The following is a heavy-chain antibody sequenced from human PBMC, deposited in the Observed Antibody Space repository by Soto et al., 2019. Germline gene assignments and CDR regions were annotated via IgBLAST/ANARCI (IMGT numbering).Heavy chain of an antibody. V-gene: IGHV4-59*01. CDR2: IYSSGST. CDR1: GGSISTNY. CDR3: GRAPDYVWGDYFYGLDV. D-gene: IGHD3-16*01. Sequence: SETLPVTWTVSGGSISTNYWTWIRLPPGKGPEWIGYIYSSGSTNYNPSLRGRVTLSVDASKNQVSLKLSSVTAADTAVYYFGRAPDYVWGDYFYGLDVWCPATRVSLPS. J-gene: IGHJ6*02.